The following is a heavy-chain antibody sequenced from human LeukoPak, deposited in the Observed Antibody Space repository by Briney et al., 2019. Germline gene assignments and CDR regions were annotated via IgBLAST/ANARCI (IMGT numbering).Heavy chain of an antibody. CDR3: ARRFRQFKLPFDY. J-gene: IGHJ4*02. Sequence: SETLSLTCAVYGGSFSGYYWSWTRQPPGKGLEWIGEINHSGSTYYNPSLKSRVTISVDTSKNQFSLKLSSVTAADTAVYYCARRFRQFKLPFDYWGQGTLVTVSS. D-gene: IGHD1-7*01. CDR2: INHSGST. CDR1: GGSFSGYY. V-gene: IGHV4-34*01.